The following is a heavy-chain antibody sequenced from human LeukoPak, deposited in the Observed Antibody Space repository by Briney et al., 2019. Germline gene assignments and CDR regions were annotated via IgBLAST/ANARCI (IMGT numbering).Heavy chain of an antibody. CDR1: GFTFSSYW. CDR3: ARDNGNGYCSSTSCLRRHYYYYYMDV. J-gene: IGHJ6*03. CDR2: IKQDGSEK. V-gene: IGHV3-7*01. Sequence: PGGSLRLSCAASGFTFSSYWMSWARQAPGKGLEWVANIKQDGSEKYYVDSVKGRFTISRDNAKNSLYLQMNSLRAEDTAVYYCARDNGNGYCSSTSCLRRHYYYYYMDVWGKGTTVTVSS. D-gene: IGHD2-2*03.